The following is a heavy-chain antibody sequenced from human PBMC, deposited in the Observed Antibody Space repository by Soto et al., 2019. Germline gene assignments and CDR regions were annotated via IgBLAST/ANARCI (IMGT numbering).Heavy chain of an antibody. CDR3: ARTPLL. CDR2: ISYSGST. CDR1: GGSISSGGYY. V-gene: IGHV4-31*03. Sequence: QVQLQESGPGLVKPSQTLSLTCTVSGGSISSGGYYWSWTRQNPGKGLEWIGYISYSGSTYYNPSLKRGGTISVDTSKNQCSLKLSCVTTAATDVYYCARTPLLWGQGTLVTGSS. D-gene: IGHD1-26*01. J-gene: IGHJ4*02.